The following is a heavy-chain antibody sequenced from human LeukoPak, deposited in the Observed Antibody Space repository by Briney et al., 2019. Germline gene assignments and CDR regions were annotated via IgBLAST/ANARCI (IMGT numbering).Heavy chain of an antibody. CDR1: GFTFSSYW. CDR2: INSDGSST. CDR3: ARVAGIGY. Sequence: GGSLRLSCAASGFTFSSYWMHWVRQAPGKGLAWVSRINSDGSSTSYADSVKGRFTISRDNAKNTLYLQMNSLRAEDTAVYYCARVAGIGYWGQGTLVTVSS. J-gene: IGHJ4*02. D-gene: IGHD6-19*01. V-gene: IGHV3-74*01.